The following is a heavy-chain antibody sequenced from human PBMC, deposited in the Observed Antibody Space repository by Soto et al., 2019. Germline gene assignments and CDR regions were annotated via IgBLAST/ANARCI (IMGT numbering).Heavy chain of an antibody. D-gene: IGHD4-17*01. Sequence: GGSLRLSCSASGFTFSMFSMHWVRQAPGKGLEYVSGISSNGDSTYYADSVKGRFTISRDNSKNTLYLQMSSLRAVDTAVYYCVHPRSTVQIPPTWGQGTLVTGSS. CDR2: ISSNGDST. V-gene: IGHV3-64D*06. CDR3: VHPRSTVQIPPT. J-gene: IGHJ5*02. CDR1: GFTFSMFS.